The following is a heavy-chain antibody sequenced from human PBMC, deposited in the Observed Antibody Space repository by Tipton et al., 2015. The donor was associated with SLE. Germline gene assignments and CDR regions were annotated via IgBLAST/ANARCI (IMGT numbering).Heavy chain of an antibody. D-gene: IGHD3-22*01. J-gene: IGHJ2*01. Sequence: TLSLTCTVSGGSISSYYWSWIRQPPGKGLEWIGYIYYSGSTNYNPSLKSRVTISVDTSKNQFSLKLSSVTAADTAVYYCARGSRYYDSSGYHSFLDRWGRGVLVTVSS. V-gene: IGHV4-59*01. CDR2: IYYSGST. CDR3: ARGSRYYDSSGYHSFLDR. CDR1: GGSISSYY.